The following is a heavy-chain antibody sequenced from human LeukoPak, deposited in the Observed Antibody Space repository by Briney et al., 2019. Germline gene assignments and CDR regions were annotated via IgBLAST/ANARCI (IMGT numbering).Heavy chain of an antibody. CDR1: GGSISSYY. J-gene: IGHJ4*02. CDR2: IYYSGST. D-gene: IGHD1-26*01. V-gene: IGHV4-59*08. Sequence: SETLSLTCTVSGGSISSYYWSWIRQPPGKGLEWIGYIYYSGSTNYNPSPKSRVTISVDTSKNQFSLKLSSVTAADTAVYYCAGTSGSYYPFDYWGQGTLVTVSS. CDR3: AGTSGSYYPFDY.